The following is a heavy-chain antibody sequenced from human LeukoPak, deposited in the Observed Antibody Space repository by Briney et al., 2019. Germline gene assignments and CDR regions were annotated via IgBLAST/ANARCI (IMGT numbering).Heavy chain of an antibody. J-gene: IGHJ3*02. CDR1: GGSISSYF. Sequence: PSETLSLTCTVPGGSISSYFWSWIRQPPGKGLEWIGYVYYSGSTNYNPSLKSRVTISVDTSKKQFSLKLSSATAADTAVYYCARVLDLSKRGLDAFDIWGQGTMVTVSS. CDR3: ARVLDLSKRGLDAFDI. CDR2: VYYSGST. D-gene: IGHD3-16*01. V-gene: IGHV4-59*01.